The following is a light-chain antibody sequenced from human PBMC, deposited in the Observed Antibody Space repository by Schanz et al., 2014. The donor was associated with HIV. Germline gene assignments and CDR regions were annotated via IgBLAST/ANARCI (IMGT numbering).Light chain of an antibody. V-gene: IGKV1-5*03. CDR3: LQYHAYPWT. J-gene: IGKJ1*01. Sequence: DIQMTQSPSTLSASVGDRVTITCRASQNIGSWLAWYQQKPGIAPKLLIYKASSLQSGVPSRFSASGSETDFTLTISSLQPDDYATYYCLQYHAYPWTFGQGTNVDVK. CDR2: KAS. CDR1: QNIGSW.